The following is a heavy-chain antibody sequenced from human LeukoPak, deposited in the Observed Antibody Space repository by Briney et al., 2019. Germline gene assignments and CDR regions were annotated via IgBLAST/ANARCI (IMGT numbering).Heavy chain of an antibody. CDR2: ISYDGSNK. V-gene: IGHV3-30*03. CDR3: ARETLGYCSGGSCYAFDY. Sequence: TGGSLRLSCAASGFTFSSYGMHWVRQAPGKGLEWVAVISYDGSNKYYADSAKGRFTISRDNSKNTLYLQMNSLRAEDTAVYYCARETLGYCSGGSCYAFDYWGQGTLVTVSS. CDR1: GFTFSSYG. J-gene: IGHJ4*02. D-gene: IGHD2-15*01.